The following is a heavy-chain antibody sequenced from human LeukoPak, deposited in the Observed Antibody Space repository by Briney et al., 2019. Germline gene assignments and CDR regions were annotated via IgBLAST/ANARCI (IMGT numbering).Heavy chain of an antibody. CDR2: IRSKALYGTS. V-gene: IGHV3-49*04. CDR3: VRESVRDYYFDY. CDR1: GFRFGGYA. D-gene: IGHD3-10*02. J-gene: IGHJ4*02. Sequence: GRSLRLSCTGSGFRFGGYALSWVRQAPGKGLEWVGFIRSKALYGTSEYAASVEGRFTISRDDPNNIVYLQMSSLKTEDTAVYFCVRESVRDYYFDYWGQGTLVTVSS.